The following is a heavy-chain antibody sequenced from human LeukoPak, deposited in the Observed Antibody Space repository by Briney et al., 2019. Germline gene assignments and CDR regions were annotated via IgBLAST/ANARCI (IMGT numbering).Heavy chain of an antibody. CDR3: ARAGAVVDNWFDP. CDR2: ISAYNVKT. V-gene: IGHV1-18*01. CDR1: GYTFTTYG. Sequence: GASVKVSCKASGYTFTTYGITWVRQARGQGLEWMGWISAYNVKTKYAQKLQDRVTMTTETTTTTAYMELRSLRSDDTAVYYCARAGAVVDNWFDPWGQGTLVTVSS. J-gene: IGHJ5*02. D-gene: IGHD2-15*01.